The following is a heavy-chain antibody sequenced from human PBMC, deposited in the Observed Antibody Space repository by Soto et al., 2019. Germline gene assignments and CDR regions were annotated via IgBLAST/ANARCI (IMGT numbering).Heavy chain of an antibody. D-gene: IGHD6-19*01. CDR1: GFPFSDYY. CDR3: ARGGRQWLVTSDFNY. Sequence: PGGSLRLSCVASGFPFSDYYMHWVRQAPGKGLEWVAVVSHDGRNTHYADSVKGRFTISRDSSKNTVSLEMTSLRAEDTAVYYCARGGRQWLVTSDFNYWGQGALVTVSS. CDR2: VSHDGRNT. J-gene: IGHJ4*02. V-gene: IGHV3-30*03.